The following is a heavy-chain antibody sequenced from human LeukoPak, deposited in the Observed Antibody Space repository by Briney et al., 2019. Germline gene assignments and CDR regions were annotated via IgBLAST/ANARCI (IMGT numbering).Heavy chain of an antibody. D-gene: IGHD2-15*01. Sequence: GGSLRLSCAASGLSFSNYGVHAVRPAPGMGRECVAFIRYDGSNKQYLDSVKWRFTISRDNSKNTAYLQMNGLRVEDTSVYYCAKDRGTGSVVDYFDSWGQGTLVTVSS. CDR2: IRYDGSNK. V-gene: IGHV3-30*02. CDR3: AKDRGTGSVVDYFDS. CDR1: GLSFSNYG. J-gene: IGHJ4*02.